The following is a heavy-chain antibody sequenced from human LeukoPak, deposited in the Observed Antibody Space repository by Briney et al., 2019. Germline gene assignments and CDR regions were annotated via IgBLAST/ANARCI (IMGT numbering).Heavy chain of an antibody. D-gene: IGHD2-2*02. CDR2: IGSSGTYI. CDR1: GFTFSSYD. CDR3: AGTYTTGGLDY. V-gene: IGHV3-21*01. J-gene: IGHJ4*02. Sequence: GGSLRLSCAASGFTFSSYDMNWVRQAPGKGLEWVSSIGSSGTYIYYADSVKGRFTISRDNAKNSLFLQMNSLRAEDTAVYYCAGTYTTGGLDYWGQGTLVTVSS.